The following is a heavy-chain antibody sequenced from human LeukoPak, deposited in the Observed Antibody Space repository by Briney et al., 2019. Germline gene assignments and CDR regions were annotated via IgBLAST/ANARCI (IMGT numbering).Heavy chain of an antibody. CDR2: ISSSSSHI. V-gene: IGHV3-21*01. CDR3: ARSPGQYSNPFDY. J-gene: IGHJ4*02. Sequence: GGSLRLSCAASGFTFSSYSMNWVRQALGKGLEWVSSISSSSSHIYYADSLKGRFTISRDNAKNSLFLQVSSLRAEDTAVYYCARSPGQYSNPFDYWGQGTLVTVSS. D-gene: IGHD4-11*01. CDR1: GFTFSSYS.